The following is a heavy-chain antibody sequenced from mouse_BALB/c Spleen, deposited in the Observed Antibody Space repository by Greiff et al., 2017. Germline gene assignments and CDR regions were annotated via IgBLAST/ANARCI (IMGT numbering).Heavy chain of an antibody. CDR1: GFSLTGYG. J-gene: IGHJ3*01. CDR3: ATIYYGYDRGFAD. Sequence: QVQLKQSGPGLVAPSQSLSITCTVSGFSLTGYGVNWVRQPPGKGLEWLGMIWGDGSTDYTSALKSRLSISKDNSKSQVFLKMNSLQTDDTARYYCATIYYGYDRGFADWGQETLGTVSA. V-gene: IGHV2-6-7*01. CDR2: IWGDGST. D-gene: IGHD2-2*01.